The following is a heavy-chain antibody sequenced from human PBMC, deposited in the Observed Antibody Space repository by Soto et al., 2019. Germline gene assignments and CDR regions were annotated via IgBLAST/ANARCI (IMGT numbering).Heavy chain of an antibody. CDR2: IIPIFGTA. J-gene: IGHJ4*02. CDR3: ARDMGYSSSHFDY. V-gene: IGHV1-69*13. Sequence: GGSVKVSCKASGGTLSSYSISWVRQAPGQGLEWMGGIIPIFGTANYAQKFQGRVTITADESTSTAYMELSSLRSEDTAVYYCARDMGYSSSHFDYWGQGTLVTVSS. D-gene: IGHD6-6*01. CDR1: GGTLSSYS.